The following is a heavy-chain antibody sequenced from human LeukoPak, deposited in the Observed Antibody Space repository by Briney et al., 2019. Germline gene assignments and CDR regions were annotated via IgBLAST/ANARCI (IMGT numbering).Heavy chain of an antibody. CDR1: GYTFTSYG. Sequence: GASVKVSCKASGYTFTSYGISWVRQAPGQGLEWMGWISAYNGNTNYAQKLQGRVTMTTDTSTSTAYMELRSLRSDDTAVYYCARGPPLRYFDWLLFRDGDWFDPWGQGTLVTVSS. CDR2: ISAYNGNT. V-gene: IGHV1-18*01. CDR3: ARGPPLRYFDWLLFRDGDWFDP. J-gene: IGHJ5*02. D-gene: IGHD3-9*01.